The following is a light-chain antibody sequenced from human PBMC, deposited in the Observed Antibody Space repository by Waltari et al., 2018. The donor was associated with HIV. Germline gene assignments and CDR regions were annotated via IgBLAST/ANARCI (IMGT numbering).Light chain of an antibody. J-gene: IGLJ2*01. CDR2: YDD. Sequence: QSVLTQPPSVSEAPRPRVITSCSGSSSNIGNNAVNWYQQLPGKAPKLLIYYDDLLPSGVSDRFSGSKSGTSASLAISGLQSEDEADYYCAAAWDDSLNGPVFGGGTKLTVL. V-gene: IGLV1-36*01. CDR1: SSNIGNNA. CDR3: AAAWDDSLNGPV.